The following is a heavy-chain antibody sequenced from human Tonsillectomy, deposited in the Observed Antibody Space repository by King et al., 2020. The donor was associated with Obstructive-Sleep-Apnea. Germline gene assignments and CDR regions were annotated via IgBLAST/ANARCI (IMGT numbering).Heavy chain of an antibody. CDR1: GFTFDDYT. CDR3: AKDMVGYYDSSGYYGFDY. CDR2: ISWDVGST. Sequence: VQLVESGGVVVQPGGSLRLSCAASGFTFDDYTMHWVRQAPGKGLEWVSLISWDVGSTYYADSVKGRFTISRDNSKNSLYLQMNSLRTEDTALYYCAKDMVGYYDSSGYYGFDYWGQGTLVTVSS. V-gene: IGHV3-43*01. D-gene: IGHD3-22*01. J-gene: IGHJ4*02.